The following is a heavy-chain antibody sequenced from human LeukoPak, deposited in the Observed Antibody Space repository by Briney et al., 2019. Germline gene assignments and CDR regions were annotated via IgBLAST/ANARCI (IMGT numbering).Heavy chain of an antibody. J-gene: IGHJ5*02. CDR1: GYTFTSYD. Sequence: GASVKVSCKASGYTFTSYDINWVRQATGQGLEWMGWMNPNSGNTGYAQKFQGRVTMTRNTSISTAYMELSSLRSEDTAVYYCARRRGYDILTGYYSFVGWFDPWGQGTLVTVSS. CDR3: ARRRGYDILTGYYSFVGWFDP. D-gene: IGHD3-9*01. V-gene: IGHV1-8*01. CDR2: MNPNSGNT.